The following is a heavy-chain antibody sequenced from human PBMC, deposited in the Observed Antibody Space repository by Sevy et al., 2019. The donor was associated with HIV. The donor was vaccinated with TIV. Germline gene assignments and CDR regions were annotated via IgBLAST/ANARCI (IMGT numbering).Heavy chain of an antibody. J-gene: IGHJ3*02. CDR2: ISADNGNT. CDR1: GYIFSNYN. D-gene: IGHD2-21*02. CDR3: ARVSCGGDCYNAFDI. V-gene: IGHV1-18*04. Sequence: ASVKVSCKASGYIFSNYNINWVRQAPGQGLAWMGWISADNGNTDYAQKVQGRVTMTTDTSTNTAYMELRSLRSDDTAVYYCARVSCGGDCYNAFDIWGQGTMVTVSS.